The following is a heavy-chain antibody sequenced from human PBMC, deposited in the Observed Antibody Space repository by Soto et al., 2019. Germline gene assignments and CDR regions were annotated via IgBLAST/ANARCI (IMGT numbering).Heavy chain of an antibody. V-gene: IGHV1-8*01. D-gene: IGHD2-2*01. J-gene: IGHJ4*02. CDR2: MNPNSGNT. Sequence: ASVKVSCKASGYTFTSYDINWVRQATGQGLEWMGWMNPNSGNTGYAQKFQGRVTMTRNTSISTAYMELSSLRSEDTPVYSCARARRYCSSTSCHNDYWGQGTMVTVSS. CDR3: ARARRYCSSTSCHNDY. CDR1: GYTFTSYD.